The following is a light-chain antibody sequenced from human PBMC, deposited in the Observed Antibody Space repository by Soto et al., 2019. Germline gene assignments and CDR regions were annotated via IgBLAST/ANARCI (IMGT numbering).Light chain of an antibody. V-gene: IGLV2-23*01. CDR2: DAS. Sequence: QSALTQPASVSASPGQSITISCIGTYSDIGGYKHVSWYQQHPGKAPKLIIYDASSRPSGISNRFSGSKSGITASLTISGLQAEDEADYYCCSYAGNPYVFGTGTKLTVL. J-gene: IGLJ1*01. CDR3: CSYAGNPYV. CDR1: YSDIGGYKH.